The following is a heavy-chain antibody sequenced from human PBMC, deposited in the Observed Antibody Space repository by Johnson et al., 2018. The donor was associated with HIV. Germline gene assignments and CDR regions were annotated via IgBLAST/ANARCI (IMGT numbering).Heavy chain of an antibody. Sequence: QVQLVESGGGVDQPGRSLRLSCAASGFTFNSYAMHWVCQAPGKGLEWVAVISYDGSNQYYADSVKGRFTISRDNSKNTLYLQMTSLRAEDTAVYYCARATDQRLDAFDIWGQGTMVTVSS. CDR3: ARATDQRLDAFDI. V-gene: IGHV3-30-3*01. CDR2: ISYDGSNQ. CDR1: GFTFNSYA. D-gene: IGHD6-25*01. J-gene: IGHJ3*02.